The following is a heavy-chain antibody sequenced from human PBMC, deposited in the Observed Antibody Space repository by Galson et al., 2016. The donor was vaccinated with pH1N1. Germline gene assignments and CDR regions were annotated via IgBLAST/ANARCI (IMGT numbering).Heavy chain of an antibody. CDR2: TYYRSKWYN. CDR1: GDSVSSNSAA. D-gene: IGHD2-15*01. CDR3: AKDSGWLYNWFDP. Sequence: CAISGDSVSSNSAAWNWIRQSPSRGLEWLGRTYYRSKWYNDYAVSVKSRITINPDTSKNQFSLQLNSVTPEDTALYYCAKDSGWLYNWFDPWGQGTLVTVSS. V-gene: IGHV6-1*01. J-gene: IGHJ5*02.